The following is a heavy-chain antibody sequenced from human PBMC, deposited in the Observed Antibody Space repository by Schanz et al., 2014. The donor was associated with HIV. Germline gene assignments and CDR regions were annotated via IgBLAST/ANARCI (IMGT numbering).Heavy chain of an antibody. CDR3: AKTSYGWYFDY. J-gene: IGHJ4*02. D-gene: IGHD6-19*01. Sequence: VQLVESGGGVVQPGRSLRLSCAASGFTFSDYYMTWIRQAPGKGLEWVSIVSSGGSRTYYADSVKGRFTISRDNSKNTLYFQMNSLRAEDTAIYYCAKTSYGWYFDYWGQGTLVTVSS. CDR2: VSSGGSRT. V-gene: IGHV3-23*04. CDR1: GFTFSDYY.